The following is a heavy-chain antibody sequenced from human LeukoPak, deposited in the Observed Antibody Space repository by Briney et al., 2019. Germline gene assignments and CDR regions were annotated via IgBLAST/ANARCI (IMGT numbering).Heavy chain of an antibody. V-gene: IGHV3-48*04. Sequence: GGSLRLSCAASGFTFSSYSMNWVRQAPGKGLEWVSYISSSSSTIYYADSVKGRFTISRDNAKNSLYLQMNGLRAEDTAVYYCARIQYSSSSTGDYWGQGTLVTVSS. CDR3: ARIQYSSSSTGDY. CDR2: ISSSSSTI. CDR1: GFTFSSYS. D-gene: IGHD6-6*01. J-gene: IGHJ4*02.